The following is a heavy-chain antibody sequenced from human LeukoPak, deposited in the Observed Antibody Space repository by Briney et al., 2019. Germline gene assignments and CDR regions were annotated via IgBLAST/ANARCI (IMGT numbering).Heavy chain of an antibody. Sequence: SETLSLTCAVSGGSFFGSHWNWIRQPPGKGLEWIGSIYYSGSTYYNPSLKSRVTISVDTSKNQFSLKLSSVTAADTAVYYCAMLRSFGGVFDYWGQGTLVTVSS. D-gene: IGHD3-16*01. CDR1: GGSFFGSH. CDR3: AMLRSFGGVFDY. J-gene: IGHJ4*02. CDR2: IYYSGST. V-gene: IGHV4-59*05.